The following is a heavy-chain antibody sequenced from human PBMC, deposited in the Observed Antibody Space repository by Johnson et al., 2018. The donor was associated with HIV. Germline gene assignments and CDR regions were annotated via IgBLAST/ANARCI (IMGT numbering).Heavy chain of an antibody. CDR3: AKPETGELSDAFDI. J-gene: IGHJ3*02. Sequence: QVQLVESGGGLVQPGGSLRLSCAASGFTFSDYYMSWIRQAPGKGLEWVSYISSSGSTIYYADSVQGRFTISRDNAKNSLYLQMNSLRAEDTALYYCAKPETGELSDAFDIWGQGTMVTVSS. CDR2: ISSSGSTI. CDR1: GFTFSDYY. V-gene: IGHV3-11*01. D-gene: IGHD7-27*01.